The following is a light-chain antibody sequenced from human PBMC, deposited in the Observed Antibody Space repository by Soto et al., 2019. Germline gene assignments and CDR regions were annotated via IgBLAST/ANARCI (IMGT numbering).Light chain of an antibody. V-gene: IGKV3-20*01. CDR3: QQYGPSPMYT. Sequence: EIVLTQSPGTLSLSPGERATLSCRASQTVGSSYLAWYQQKPGQAPRLLIYGASTRATGIPGRFSGSASGTDFTLTISRLEPEDFAVYYCQQYGPSPMYTFRQGTNLEIK. CDR1: QTVGSSY. J-gene: IGKJ2*01. CDR2: GAS.